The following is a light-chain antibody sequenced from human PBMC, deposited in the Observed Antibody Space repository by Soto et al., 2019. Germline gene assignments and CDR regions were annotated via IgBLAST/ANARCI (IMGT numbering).Light chain of an antibody. CDR3: QQYATSPWT. J-gene: IGKJ1*01. CDR2: GAL. CDR1: QSVTNSY. Sequence: ETVLTQSPGTLSLSPGERATLSCRASQSVTNSYLAWFQQKPCQAPRLLIFGALSRATGIPDRFSGSGSGTDFTLTISRLEPEDFAVYYCQQYATSPWTFGQGTKVEVK. V-gene: IGKV3-20*01.